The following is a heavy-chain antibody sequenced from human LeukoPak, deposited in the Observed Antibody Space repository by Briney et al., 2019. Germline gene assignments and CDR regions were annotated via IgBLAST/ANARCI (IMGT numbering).Heavy chain of an antibody. V-gene: IGHV4-39*07. D-gene: IGHD4-23*01. CDR3: ARASYGGNPRLYYFDY. CDR1: GGSISSSSYY. J-gene: IGHJ4*02. Sequence: SETLSLTCTVSGGSISSSSYYWGWIRQPPGKGLEWIGSIYTSGSTNYNPSLKSRVTISVDTSKNQFSLKLSSVTAADTAVYYCARASYGGNPRLYYFDYWGQGTLVTVSS. CDR2: IYTSGST.